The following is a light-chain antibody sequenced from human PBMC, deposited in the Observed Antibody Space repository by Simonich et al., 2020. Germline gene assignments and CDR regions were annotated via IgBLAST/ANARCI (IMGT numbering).Light chain of an antibody. J-gene: IGLJ2*01. CDR3: NSRDSSGNHVV. CDR2: GKN. CDR1: SLRSYY. V-gene: IGLV3-19*01. Sequence: SSELTQDPAVSVALGQTVRITCQGDSLRSYYASWYQQKPEQDPVLVIYGKNNRPSGSPDRLSGSSTGNTASLTITGAQAEDEADYYCNSRDSSGNHVVFGGGTKLTVL.